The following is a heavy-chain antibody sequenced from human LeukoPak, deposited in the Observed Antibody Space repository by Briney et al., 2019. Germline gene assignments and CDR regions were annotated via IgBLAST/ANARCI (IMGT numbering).Heavy chain of an antibody. CDR2: TYYRSKWYN. J-gene: IGHJ5*02. V-gene: IGHV6-1*01. CDR1: GDIVSSNSAA. CDR3: ARETAYCSGGSCLNWFDP. D-gene: IGHD2-15*01. Sequence: SQTLSLTCAISGDIVSSNSAAWNWIRQSPSRGLEWLGRTYYRSKWYNDYAVSVKSRITINPDTSKNQFSLQLNSVTPEDTAVYYCARETAYCSGGSCLNWFDPWGQGTLVTVSS.